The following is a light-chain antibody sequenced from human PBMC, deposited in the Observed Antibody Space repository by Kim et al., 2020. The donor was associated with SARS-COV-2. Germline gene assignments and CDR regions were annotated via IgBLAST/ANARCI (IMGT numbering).Light chain of an antibody. CDR2: GAS. CDR1: QSISTNF. CDR3: QNYDTSPPGYT. J-gene: IGKJ2*01. Sequence: EIVLTQSPGTLSLSPGDRATLSCRASQSISTNFLAWYQQKLGQAPRLLIYGASNRATGIPDRFSGSGSGTDFTLTISRLEPEDFAVYYCQNYDTSPPGYTFGQGTKLEI. V-gene: IGKV3-20*01.